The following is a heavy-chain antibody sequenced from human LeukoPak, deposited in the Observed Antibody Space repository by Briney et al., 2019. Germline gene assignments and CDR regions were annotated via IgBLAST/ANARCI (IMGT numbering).Heavy chain of an antibody. V-gene: IGHV1-69*13. CDR3: ARDRMKYSSSWYGFDY. J-gene: IGHJ4*02. D-gene: IGHD6-13*01. CDR2: IIPIFGTA. CDR1: GGTFSSYA. Sequence: SVKVSCKASGGTFSSYAISWVRQAPGQGLEWMGGIIPIFGTANYAQKFQGRVTITADESTSTAYMELSSLRSEDTAVYYCARDRMKYSSSWYGFDYWGQGTLVTVSS.